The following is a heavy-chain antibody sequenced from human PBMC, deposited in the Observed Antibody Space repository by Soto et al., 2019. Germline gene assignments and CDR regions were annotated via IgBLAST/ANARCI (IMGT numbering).Heavy chain of an antibody. V-gene: IGHV3-30-3*01. Sequence: QVQLVESGGGVVQPGRSLRLSCAASGFTFSSDAMHWVRQAPGKGLEWVAVISYDGSNKYYADSVKGRFTISRDNSKNTLYLQMNSLRAEDTAVYYCARGRELLSFGDYWGQGTLVTVSS. D-gene: IGHD1-26*01. CDR2: ISYDGSNK. J-gene: IGHJ4*02. CDR3: ARGRELLSFGDY. CDR1: GFTFSSDA.